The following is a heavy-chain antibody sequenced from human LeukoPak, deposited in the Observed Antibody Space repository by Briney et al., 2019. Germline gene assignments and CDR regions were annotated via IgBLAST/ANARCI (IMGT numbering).Heavy chain of an antibody. CDR3: ARGYCSGGSCSFDP. D-gene: IGHD2-15*01. J-gene: IGHJ5*02. Sequence: ASVKVSCKASGCTFTSYDINWVRQATGQGLEWMGWMNPNSGNTGYAQKFQGRVTMTRDTSISTAYMELSRLRSDDTAVYYCARGYCSGGSCSFDPWGQGTLVTVSS. CDR2: MNPNSGNT. V-gene: IGHV1-8*02. CDR1: GCTFTSYD.